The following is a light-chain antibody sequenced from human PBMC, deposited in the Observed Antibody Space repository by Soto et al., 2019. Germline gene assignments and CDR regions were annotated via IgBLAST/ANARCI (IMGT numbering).Light chain of an antibody. V-gene: IGKV3-20*01. Sequence: EIVLTQSPGTLSFSTGERATLSCRASQSVSSSYLAWYQQKPGQAPRLLIYGASSRATGIPDRFSGSGSATDFTLTISRLEPEDFAVYYCQQYGSSPRTFGQGTKVDI. CDR3: QQYGSSPRT. CDR2: GAS. J-gene: IGKJ1*01. CDR1: QSVSSSY.